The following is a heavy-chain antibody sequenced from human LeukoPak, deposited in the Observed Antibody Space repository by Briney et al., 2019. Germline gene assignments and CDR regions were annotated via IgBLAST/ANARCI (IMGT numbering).Heavy chain of an antibody. CDR3: ARSTGYPGLDWFDP. CDR1: GYTFTGYY. Sequence: ASVKVSCKASGYTFTGYYMHWVRQAPGQGLEWMGWINPNSGGTNYAQKFQGRVTMTRDTSISTAYMELSRLRSDDTAVYYCARSTGYPGLDWFDPWGQGTLVTVSS. J-gene: IGHJ5*02. D-gene: IGHD2-2*01. CDR2: INPNSGGT. V-gene: IGHV1-2*02.